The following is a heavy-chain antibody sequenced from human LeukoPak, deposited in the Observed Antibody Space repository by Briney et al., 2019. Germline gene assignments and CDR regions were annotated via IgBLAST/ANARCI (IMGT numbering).Heavy chain of an antibody. Sequence: ASVKVSCKASGYTFTINHIHWVRQAPGQGLEWMGVINPSGDSTTYAQNFQGRVTMTRDTSTSTVYMELRSLRSEDTAIYYCARDGRYYDSSGYYASDYWGQGTLVTVSS. V-gene: IGHV1-46*01. CDR1: GYTFTINH. CDR3: ARDGRYYDSSGYYASDY. D-gene: IGHD3-22*01. CDR2: INPSGDST. J-gene: IGHJ4*02.